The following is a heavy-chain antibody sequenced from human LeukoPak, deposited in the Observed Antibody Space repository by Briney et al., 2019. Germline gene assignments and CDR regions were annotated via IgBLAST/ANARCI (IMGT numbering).Heavy chain of an antibody. Sequence: SETLSLTCTVSGGSISSYYWSWIRQPPGKGLEWIGYIYYSGSTNYNPSLKSRVTISVDTSKNQFSLKLSSVTAADTAVYYCARGENYYGSGSYYLDYWGQGTLVTVSS. CDR2: IYYSGST. CDR3: ARGENYYGSGSYYLDY. V-gene: IGHV4-59*01. J-gene: IGHJ4*02. D-gene: IGHD3-10*01. CDR1: GGSISSYY.